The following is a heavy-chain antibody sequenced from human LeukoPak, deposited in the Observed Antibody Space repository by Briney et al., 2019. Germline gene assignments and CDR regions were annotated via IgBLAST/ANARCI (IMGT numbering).Heavy chain of an antibody. D-gene: IGHD2-2*01. Sequence: KPSGTLSLTCAVSGASISSSNWWTWARQPPGKGLEWIGEIYHAGTTNYNPSLKSRITISVDNSRSQFSLKLTSVTAPDTAVYFCLSIYCRSTSCHYFDYWGQGTLVTVSS. CDR3: LSIYCRSTSCHYFDY. J-gene: IGHJ4*02. CDR1: GASISSSNW. V-gene: IGHV4-4*02. CDR2: IYHAGTT.